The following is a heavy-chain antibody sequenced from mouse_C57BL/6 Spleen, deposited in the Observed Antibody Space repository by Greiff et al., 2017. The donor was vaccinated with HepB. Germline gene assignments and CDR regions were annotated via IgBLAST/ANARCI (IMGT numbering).Heavy chain of an antibody. CDR3: ASGGNYEGDAMDY. CDR1: GFTFSDYG. D-gene: IGHD2-1*01. CDR2: ISSGSSTI. V-gene: IGHV5-17*01. J-gene: IGHJ4*01. Sequence: EVQRVESGGGLVKPGGSLKLSCAASGFTFSDYGMHWVRQAPEKGLEWVAYISSGSSTIYYADTVKGRFTISRDNAKNTLFLQMTSLRSEDTAMYYCASGGNYEGDAMDYWGQGTSVTVSS.